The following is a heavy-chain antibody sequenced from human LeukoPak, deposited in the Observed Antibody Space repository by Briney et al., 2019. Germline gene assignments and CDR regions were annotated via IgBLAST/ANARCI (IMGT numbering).Heavy chain of an antibody. CDR1: GFTFSSYA. D-gene: IGHD3-9*01. V-gene: IGHV3-30*04. CDR2: ISYDGSNK. Sequence: PGGSLRLSGAASGFTFSSYAMHWVRQAPGKGLEWVAVISYDGSNKYYADSVKGRFTISRDNSKNTLYLQMNSLRAEDTAVYYCARGDDILTGYSDYFDYWGQGTLVTVSS. CDR3: ARGDDILTGYSDYFDY. J-gene: IGHJ4*02.